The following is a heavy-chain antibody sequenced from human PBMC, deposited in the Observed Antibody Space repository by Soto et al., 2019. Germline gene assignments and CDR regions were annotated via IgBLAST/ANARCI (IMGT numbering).Heavy chain of an antibody. J-gene: IGHJ6*02. D-gene: IGHD2-15*01. V-gene: IGHV1-2*02. CDR3: ARGVVGLSYGMDV. CDR2: INPNSGGT. CDR1: GYTFTGYY. Sequence: ASVKVSCKASGYTFTGYYMHWVRQAPGQGLEWMGWINPNSGGTNYAQKFQGTVTMTRDTSISTAYMELSRLRSDDTAVYYCARGVVGLSYGMDVWGQGTTVTVSS.